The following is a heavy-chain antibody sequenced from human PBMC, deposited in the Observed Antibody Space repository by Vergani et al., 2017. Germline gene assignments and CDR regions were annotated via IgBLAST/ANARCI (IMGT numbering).Heavy chain of an antibody. CDR2: INHSGST. D-gene: IGHD3-3*01. J-gene: IGHJ6*03. CDR3: ARVQELYDFWSGYRARYYYYMDV. Sequence: QVQLQQWGAGLLKPSETLSLTCAVYGGSFSGYYWSWIRQPPGKGLEWIGEINHSGSTNYNPSLKSRVTISVDTSKNQFSLKLSSVTAADTAVYYCARVQELYDFWSGYRARYYYYMDVWGKGTTVTVSS. V-gene: IGHV4-34*01. CDR1: GGSFSGYY.